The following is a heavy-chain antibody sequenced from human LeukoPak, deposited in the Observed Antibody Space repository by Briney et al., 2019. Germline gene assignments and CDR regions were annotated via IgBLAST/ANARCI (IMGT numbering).Heavy chain of an antibody. CDR1: GYTFTSYD. Sequence: GSVKVSCKASGYTFTSYDINWVRQATGQGLEWMGWMNPNSGNTGYAQKFQGRVTMTRNTSISIAYMEVSSLRSEDTAVYYCARGTRGDILTGYSLGYWGQGILVTVSS. CDR2: MNPNSGNT. V-gene: IGHV1-8*01. D-gene: IGHD3-9*01. J-gene: IGHJ4*02. CDR3: ARGTRGDILTGYSLGY.